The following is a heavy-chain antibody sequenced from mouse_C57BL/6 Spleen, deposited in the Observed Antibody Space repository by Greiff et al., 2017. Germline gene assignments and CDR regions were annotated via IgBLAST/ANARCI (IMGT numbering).Heavy chain of an antibody. CDR3: ARQDFDYYDSSFYWYFDV. D-gene: IGHD1-1*01. V-gene: IGHV1-64*01. J-gene: IGHJ1*03. CDR2: IHPNSGST. Sequence: QVQLQQPGAELVKPGASVKLSCKASGYTFTSYWMHWVKQRPGQGLEWIGMIHPNSGSTNYNEKFKSKATLTVDKSSSTAYMQLSSLTSEDSAVYYCARQDFDYYDSSFYWYFDVWGTGTTVTVSS. CDR1: GYTFTSYW.